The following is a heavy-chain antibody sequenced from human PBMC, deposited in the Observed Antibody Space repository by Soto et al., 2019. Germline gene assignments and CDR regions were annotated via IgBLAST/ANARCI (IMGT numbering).Heavy chain of an antibody. V-gene: IGHV4-34*01. CDR3: ARAFSSGSYVLYYYYGMDV. J-gene: IGHJ6*02. D-gene: IGHD3-10*01. CDR1: GGSFSGYY. Sequence: QVQLQQWGAGLLKPSETLSLTCAVYGGSFSGYYWSWIRQPPGKGLELIGEINHSGSTNYNPSLKSQVTISVDTSKNQFSLKLSSVTAADTAVYYCARAFSSGSYVLYYYYGMDVWGPGTTVTVSS. CDR2: INHSGST.